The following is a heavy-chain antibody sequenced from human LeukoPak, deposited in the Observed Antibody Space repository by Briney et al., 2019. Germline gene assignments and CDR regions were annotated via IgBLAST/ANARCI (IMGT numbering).Heavy chain of an antibody. D-gene: IGHD3-22*01. CDR2: INAGNGNT. J-gene: IGHJ4*02. CDR3: ARDFSGYYYYFDY. Sequence: ASVKVSCKASGCTFTSYAMHWVRQATGQRLEWMGWINAGNGNTKYSQKFQGRVTITRDTSASTAYMELSSLRSEDTAVYYCARDFSGYYYYFDYWGQGTLVTVSS. CDR1: GCTFTSYA. V-gene: IGHV1-3*01.